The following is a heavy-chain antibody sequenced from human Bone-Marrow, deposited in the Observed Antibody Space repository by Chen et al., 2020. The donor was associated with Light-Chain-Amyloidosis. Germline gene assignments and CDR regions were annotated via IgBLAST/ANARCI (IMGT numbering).Heavy chain of an antibody. J-gene: IGHJ4*02. CDR2: IKEDGSTR. CDR1: GFTFSKYW. Sequence: EVLLVQSGGGLVQPGGSLRLSCEASGFTFSKYWMTWVRQAPGEGLEWVDNIKEDGSTRYYADSVKARFTISRDNAKNSLFLQMDSLRAEDTAVYYCAREDCSSNNCPFDYWGQGILVTVSS. CDR3: AREDCSSNNCPFDY. V-gene: IGHV3-7*01. D-gene: IGHD2-2*01.